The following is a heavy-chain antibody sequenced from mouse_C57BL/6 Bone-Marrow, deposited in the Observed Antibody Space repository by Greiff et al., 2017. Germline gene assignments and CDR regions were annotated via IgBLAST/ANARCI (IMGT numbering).Heavy chain of an antibody. Sequence: DVMLVESGGGLVKPGGSLKLSCAASGFTFSSYTMSWVRQTPEKRLEWVAPISGGGGNTYYPDSVKGRFTISRDNAKNTLYLQMSSLRSEDTALYYCARRGGYGYYCDYWCQGTALTVSS. J-gene: IGHJ2*01. CDR1: GFTFSSYT. V-gene: IGHV5-9*01. CDR2: ISGGGGNT. CDR3: ARRGGYGYYCDY. D-gene: IGHD2-2*01.